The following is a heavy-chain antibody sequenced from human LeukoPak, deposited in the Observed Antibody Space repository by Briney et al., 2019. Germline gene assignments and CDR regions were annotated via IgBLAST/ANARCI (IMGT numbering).Heavy chain of an antibody. CDR1: GFTFSSYG. CDR3: ARAASSDYGDYVAGLDAFDI. V-gene: IGHV3-33*01. D-gene: IGHD4-17*01. J-gene: IGHJ3*02. CDR2: IWYDGSNK. Sequence: GGSLRLSCAASGFTFSSYGMHRVRQAPGKGLEWVAVIWYDGSNKYYADSVKGRFTISRDNSKNTLYLQMNSLRAEDTAVYYCARAASSDYGDYVAGLDAFDIWGQGTMVTVSS.